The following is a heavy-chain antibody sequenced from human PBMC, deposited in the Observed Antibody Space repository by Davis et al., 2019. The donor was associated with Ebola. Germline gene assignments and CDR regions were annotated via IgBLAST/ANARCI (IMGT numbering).Heavy chain of an antibody. CDR1: GFTFSTYW. CDR3: ARNDVVVAAATGYLNYHGMDV. V-gene: IGHV3-74*01. CDR2: INSDGSST. D-gene: IGHD2-2*01. Sequence: HTGGSLRPSCAASGFTFSTYWMHWVRQAPGKGLVWVSRINSDGSSTTYADSVKGRFTISRDNAKNTLYLQMNSLRAEDTAVYYCARNDVVVAAATGYLNYHGMDVWGKGTTVTVSS. J-gene: IGHJ6*04.